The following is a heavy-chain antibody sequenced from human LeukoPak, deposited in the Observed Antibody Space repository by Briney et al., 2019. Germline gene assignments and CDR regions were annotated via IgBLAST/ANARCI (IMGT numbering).Heavy chain of an antibody. V-gene: IGHV1-69*13. CDR1: GGTFISYA. J-gene: IGHJ4*02. CDR2: IIPIFGTA. CDR3: ARGDQYYYDSSVGD. D-gene: IGHD3-22*01. Sequence: SVKVSCKASGGTFISYAISWVRQAPGQGLEWMGGIIPIFGTANYAQKFQGRVTITADESTSTAYMELSSLRSEDTAVYYCARGDQYYYDSSVGDWGQGTLVTVSS.